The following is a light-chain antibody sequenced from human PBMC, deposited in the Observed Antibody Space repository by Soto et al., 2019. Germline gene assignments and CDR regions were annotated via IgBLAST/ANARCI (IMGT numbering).Light chain of an antibody. CDR1: QSVSSNY. CDR2: DAS. J-gene: IGKJ5*01. CDR3: QQYGGSPIT. Sequence: IVVSQSPCTLSLSPGERATLSCRASQSVSSNYLAWYQQKPGQAPRLLISDASSRATGIPDRFSGSGSGTDFTLTISRLEPENFALYYCQQYGGSPITFGQGTRLAIK. V-gene: IGKV3-20*01.